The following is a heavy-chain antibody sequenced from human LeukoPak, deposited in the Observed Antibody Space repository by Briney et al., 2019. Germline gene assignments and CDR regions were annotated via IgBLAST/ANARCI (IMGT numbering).Heavy chain of an antibody. J-gene: IGHJ5*02. D-gene: IGHD6-13*01. CDR1: GYTFTAYY. Sequence: RASVKVSCKASGYTFTAYYMHWVRQAPGQGLEWMGWINPNSGGTDYSQKFQGRVTMTRDTSISTAHMELSSLRFDDRAVYYCVRDFIAAAGTGAWGQGTLVTVSS. CDR3: VRDFIAAAGTGA. V-gene: IGHV1-2*02. CDR2: INPNSGGT.